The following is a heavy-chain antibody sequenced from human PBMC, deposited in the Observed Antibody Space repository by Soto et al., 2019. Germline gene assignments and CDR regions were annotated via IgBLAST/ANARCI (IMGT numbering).Heavy chain of an antibody. Sequence: EQLVESGGGLAQPGGSLRLSCVASGFTFTTYWMSWVRQAPGKGLEWVANIRQDGGAQYYVDSVKGRFTISRDNAKNSVYLQMDSLRVEDTAVYYCVRGGHGSGSYLGSSWGQGILVTVSS. V-gene: IGHV3-7*03. CDR2: IRQDGGAQ. J-gene: IGHJ5*02. CDR1: GFTFTTYW. D-gene: IGHD3-10*01. CDR3: VRGGHGSGSYLGSS.